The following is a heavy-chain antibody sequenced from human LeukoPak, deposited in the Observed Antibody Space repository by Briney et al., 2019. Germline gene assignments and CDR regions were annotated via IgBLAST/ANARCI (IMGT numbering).Heavy chain of an antibody. CDR1: GYTCTGYY. CDR3: ARVGSGWNYMDV. Sequence: GASVKVSGKASGYTCTGYYMHWVRQAPGQGLEWMGWINPNSGGTNYAQKFQGRVTMTRDTSISTAYMELSRLRSDDTAVYYCARVGSGWNYMDVWGKGTTVTVSS. J-gene: IGHJ6*03. CDR2: INPNSGGT. D-gene: IGHD6-19*01. V-gene: IGHV1-2*02.